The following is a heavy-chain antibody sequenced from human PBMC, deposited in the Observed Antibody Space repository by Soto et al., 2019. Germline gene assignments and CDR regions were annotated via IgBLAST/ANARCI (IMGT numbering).Heavy chain of an antibody. V-gene: IGHV4-34*01. CDR1: GGSFSGYY. Sequence: QVQLQQWGAGLLKPSETLSLTCAVYGGSFSGYYWSWIRQPPGKGLEWIGEINHSGSTNYNPSIKGRVTISEDTSKNQSSLKLSSVTAADTAVYCCASWGFDIWGLGTMFTVSS. CDR2: INHSGST. CDR3: ASWGFDI. D-gene: IGHD3-16*01. J-gene: IGHJ3*02.